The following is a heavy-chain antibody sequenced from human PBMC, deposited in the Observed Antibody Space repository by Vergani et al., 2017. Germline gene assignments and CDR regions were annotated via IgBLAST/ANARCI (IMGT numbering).Heavy chain of an antibody. Sequence: EVQLVQSGAEVKKPGESLKISCKGSGYSFTSYWIGWVRQMPGKGLEWMGIIYPGDSDTRYSPSFQGQVTISADKSISTAYLQWSSLKASGTAMYYCARRGSTDDSSGYYLEDYYGMDVGGQGTTVTVSS. J-gene: IGHJ6*02. V-gene: IGHV5-51*01. CDR1: GYSFTSYW. CDR2: IYPGDSDT. CDR3: ARRGSTDDSSGYYLEDYYGMDV. D-gene: IGHD3-22*01.